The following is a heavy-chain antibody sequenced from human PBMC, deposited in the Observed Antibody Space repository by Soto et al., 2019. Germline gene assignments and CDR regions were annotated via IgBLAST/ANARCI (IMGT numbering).Heavy chain of an antibody. CDR1: GFTFNSYP. Sequence: WVSLRLSWAVSGFTFNSYPMSWDHQPPGKGLEWVSSISAGADSTHNAGSVKGRSAISRDNSKHTLDLQLNSLTADDTAVYYCAKGGLYSSTWYKGYWDKGTLVTVSS. V-gene: IGHV3-23*01. D-gene: IGHD6-13*01. CDR2: ISAGADST. CDR3: AKGGLYSSTWYKGY. J-gene: IGHJ1*01.